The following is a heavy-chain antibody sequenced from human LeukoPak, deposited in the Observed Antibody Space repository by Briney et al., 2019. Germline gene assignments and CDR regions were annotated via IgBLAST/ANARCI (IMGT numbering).Heavy chain of an antibody. D-gene: IGHD3-10*02. Sequence: PGGSLRLSCAASGFTISSYEMKWVRQAPGKGLEWVSYISSSGSTIYYADSVKGRFTISRDNAKNSLYLQKNSLRAEDTAVYYCAELGITMIGGVWGKGTTVTISS. CDR1: GFTISSYE. V-gene: IGHV3-48*03. CDR2: ISSSGSTI. J-gene: IGHJ6*04. CDR3: AELGITMIGGV.